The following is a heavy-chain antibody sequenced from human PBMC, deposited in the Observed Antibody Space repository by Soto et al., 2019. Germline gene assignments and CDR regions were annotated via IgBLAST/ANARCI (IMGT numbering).Heavy chain of an antibody. CDR1: GFTFSGYG. CDR3: AKGRRGVEWFGAYYMDV. Sequence: GGSLRLSCAASGFTFSGYGMHWVRQAPGKGLEWVAVISYDGSNKYYADSVKGRFTISRDNSKNTLYLQMNSLRAEDTAVYYCAKGRRGVEWFGAYYMDVWGKGTTVTVSS. J-gene: IGHJ6*03. V-gene: IGHV3-30*18. CDR2: ISYDGSNK. D-gene: IGHD3-3*01.